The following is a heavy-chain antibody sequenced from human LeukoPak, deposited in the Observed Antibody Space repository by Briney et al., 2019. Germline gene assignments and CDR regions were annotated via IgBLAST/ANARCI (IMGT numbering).Heavy chain of an antibody. CDR2: INPNSGGT. CDR3: WGARSMSNFWSGFFFDY. CDR1: GYTFTDYY. Sequence: ASVKVSCKASGYTFTDYYIHWVRQAPGQGLEWMGWINPNSGGTHYAQKFQGRVTMTRDTSINTAYMDLSSLTSDDTAVYYCWGARSMSNFWSGFFFDYWGQGTLVTVSS. D-gene: IGHD3-3*01. V-gene: IGHV1-2*02. J-gene: IGHJ4*02.